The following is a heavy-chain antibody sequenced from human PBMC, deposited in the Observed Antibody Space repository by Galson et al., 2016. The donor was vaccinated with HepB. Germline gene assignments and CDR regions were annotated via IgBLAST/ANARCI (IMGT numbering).Heavy chain of an antibody. CDR3: VRGSELLRGAFDI. CDR1: GFIFSDYV. D-gene: IGHD1-14*01. CDR2: ISHTGDNT. J-gene: IGHJ3*02. V-gene: IGHV3-64*02. Sequence: SLRLSCAASGFIFSDYVMHWVRQAPGRGLQHVSIISHTGDNTYYIDSVKGRFTISRDNSKNTLYLQMGSLRAEDMAVYNCVRGSELLRGAFDIWGQGTMVTVSS.